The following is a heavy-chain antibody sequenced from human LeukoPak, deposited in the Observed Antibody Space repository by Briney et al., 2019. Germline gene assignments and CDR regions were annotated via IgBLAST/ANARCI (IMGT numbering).Heavy chain of an antibody. CDR2: IKQDETEK. Sequence: GESLRLSCTASGFTFSNFWMGWVRQAPGKGLEWVANIKQDETEKFYLGSVKGRFTISRDNAKTSLYLQMNSLRAEDTAVYYCARDVLAAGATGTFDIWGQGTMVTVSS. J-gene: IGHJ3*02. CDR1: GFTFSNFW. V-gene: IGHV3-7*03. D-gene: IGHD1-14*01. CDR3: ARDVLAAGATGTFDI.